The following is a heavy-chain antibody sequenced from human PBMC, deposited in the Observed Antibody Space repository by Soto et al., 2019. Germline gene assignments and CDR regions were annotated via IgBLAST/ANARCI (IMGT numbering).Heavy chain of an antibody. V-gene: IGHV4-39*01. J-gene: IGHJ4*02. CDR3: ARARGVVVVAEVDY. Sequence: SETLSLTCTVSGGSISSSSYYWGWIRQPPGKGLEWIGSIYYSGSTYYNPSLKSRVTISVDTSKNQFSLKLSSVTAADTAVYYCARARGVVVVAEVDYWGQGTLVTVSS. CDR2: IYYSGST. D-gene: IGHD2-15*01. CDR1: GGSISSSSYY.